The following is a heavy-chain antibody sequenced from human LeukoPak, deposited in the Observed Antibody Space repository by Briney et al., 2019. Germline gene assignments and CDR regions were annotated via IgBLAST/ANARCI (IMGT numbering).Heavy chain of an antibody. D-gene: IGHD3-10*01. CDR2: ISSSSSYI. Sequence: GGSLRLSCAASGFTFSSYSMNWVRQAPGKGLEWVSSISSSSSYIYYADSVKGRLTISRDNAKNSLYLQMNSLRAEDTAVYYCASGYYYGSGTIRVLDYWGQGTLVTVSS. V-gene: IGHV3-21*01. CDR3: ASGYYYGSGTIRVLDY. J-gene: IGHJ4*02. CDR1: GFTFSSYS.